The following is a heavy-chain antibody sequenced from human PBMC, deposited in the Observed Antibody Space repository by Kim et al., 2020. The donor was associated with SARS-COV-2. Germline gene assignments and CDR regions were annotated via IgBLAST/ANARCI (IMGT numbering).Heavy chain of an antibody. J-gene: IGHJ6*02. CDR1: GYSFTSYW. D-gene: IGHD6-13*01. V-gene: IGHV5-51*01. CDR2: IYPGDSDT. CDR3: ARHEAAAEGGCGMDV. Sequence: GESLKISCKGSGYSFTSYWIGWVRQMPGKGLEWMGIIYPGDSDTRYSPSFQGQVTISADKSISTAYLQWSSLKASDTAMYYCARHEAAAEGGCGMDVWGQGTTVTVSS.